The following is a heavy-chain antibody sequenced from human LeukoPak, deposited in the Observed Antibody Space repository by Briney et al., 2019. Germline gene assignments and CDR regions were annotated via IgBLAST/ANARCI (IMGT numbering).Heavy chain of an antibody. V-gene: IGHV4-39*07. CDR2: IYYSGST. Sequence: SETLSLTCTVSGGSISSSSYYWGWIRQPPGKGLEWIGSIYYSGSTYYNPSLKSRVTISVDTSKNQFSLKLSSVTAADTAVYYCATRTPAMGSSWPYYYYYGMDVWGQGTTVTVSS. CDR3: ATRTPAMGSSWPYYYYYGMDV. CDR1: GGSISSSSYY. J-gene: IGHJ6*02. D-gene: IGHD6-13*01.